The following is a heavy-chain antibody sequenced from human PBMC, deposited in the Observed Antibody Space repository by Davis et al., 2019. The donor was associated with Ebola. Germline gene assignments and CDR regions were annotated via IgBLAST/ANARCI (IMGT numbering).Heavy chain of an antibody. V-gene: IGHV3-21*01. Sequence: GGSLRLSCAASGFTFSSYSMNWVRQAPGKGLEWVSSISSSSSYIYYADSVKGRFTISRDNAKNSLYLQMNSLRAEDTAVYYCAREAYYYDSSGYYSFLDYWGQGTLVTVSS. CDR3: AREAYYYDSSGYYSFLDY. CDR1: GFTFSSYS. J-gene: IGHJ4*02. D-gene: IGHD3-22*01. CDR2: ISSSSSYI.